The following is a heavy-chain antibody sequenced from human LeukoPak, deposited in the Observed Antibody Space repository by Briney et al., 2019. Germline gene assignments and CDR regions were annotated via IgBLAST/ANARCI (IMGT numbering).Heavy chain of an antibody. J-gene: IGHJ4*02. CDR2: ISSSGSTI. V-gene: IGHV3-48*03. Sequence: GGSLRLSCAASGFTFSSYEVNWVRQAPGKGLEWISYISSSGSTIYYADSVKGRFTISRDNAKNSLYLQMNSLRAEDTAIYYCASSSWYALDYWGQGTLVTVSS. D-gene: IGHD6-13*01. CDR3: ASSSWYALDY. CDR1: GFTFSSYE.